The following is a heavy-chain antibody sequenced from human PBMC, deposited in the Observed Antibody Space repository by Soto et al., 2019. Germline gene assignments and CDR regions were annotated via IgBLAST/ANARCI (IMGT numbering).Heavy chain of an antibody. CDR2: IKQDGSEK. CDR3: ARPYRLRYFDY. D-gene: IGHD5-18*01. J-gene: IGHJ4*02. V-gene: IGHV3-7*03. CDR1: GFTVSSNY. Sequence: EVQLVETGGGLIQPGGSLRLSCAASGFTVSSNYMSWVRQAPGKGLEWVANIKQDGSEKYYVDSVKGRFTISRDNAKNSLYLQMNSLRAEDTAVYYCARPYRLRYFDYWGQGTLVTVSS.